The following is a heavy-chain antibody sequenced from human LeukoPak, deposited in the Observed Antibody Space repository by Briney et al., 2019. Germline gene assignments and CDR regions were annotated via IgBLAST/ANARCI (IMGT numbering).Heavy chain of an antibody. V-gene: IGHV4-59*01. CDR3: ARAPRWQLGLFDY. CDR1: GGSISSYF. D-gene: IGHD5-24*01. CDR2: IYYSEGT. Sequence: PSETLSLTCTVSGGSISSYFWSWIRQPPGKGLEWIGYIYYSEGTTYNPSLKGRVTISVDTSKNQFSLNLTSVTAADTAVYYCARAPRWQLGLFDYWGQGILVTVSS. J-gene: IGHJ4*02.